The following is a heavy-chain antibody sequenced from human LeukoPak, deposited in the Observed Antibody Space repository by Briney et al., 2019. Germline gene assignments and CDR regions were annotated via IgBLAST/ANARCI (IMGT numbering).Heavy chain of an antibody. J-gene: IGHJ4*02. CDR2: INHSGST. Sequence: SETLSLTCAVYGGSFSGYYWSWIRQPPGKGLEWIGEINHSGSTNYNPSLKSRVTISVDTSKNQFSLKLSSVTAADTAVYYCTRDTTMIRGATGLDYWGQGTLVTVSS. V-gene: IGHV4-34*01. CDR3: TRDTTMIRGATGLDY. CDR1: GGSFSGYY. D-gene: IGHD3-10*01.